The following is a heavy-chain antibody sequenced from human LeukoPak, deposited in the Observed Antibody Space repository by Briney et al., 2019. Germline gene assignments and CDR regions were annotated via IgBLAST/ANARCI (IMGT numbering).Heavy chain of an antibody. CDR3: ARDPGSEYYDFWSGYYLGRYYYYYVDV. V-gene: IGHV1-2*02. Sequence: ASVKVSCKASGYTFTGYYMHWVRQAPGQGLEWMGWINPNSGGTNYAQKFQGRVTMTRDTSISTAYMELSRLRSDDTAVYYCARDPGSEYYDFWSGYYLGRYYYYYVDVWGKGTTVTVSS. CDR2: INPNSGGT. J-gene: IGHJ6*03. CDR1: GYTFTGYY. D-gene: IGHD3-3*01.